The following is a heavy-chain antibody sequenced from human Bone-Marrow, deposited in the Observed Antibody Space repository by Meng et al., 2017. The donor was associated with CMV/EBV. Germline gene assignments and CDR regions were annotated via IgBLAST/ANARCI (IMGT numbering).Heavy chain of an antibody. V-gene: IGHV4-38-2*02. CDR2: IYHSGST. CDR1: GYSISSGYY. J-gene: IGHJ5*02. CDR3: ARAPSGP. Sequence: SETLSLTCTVSGYSISSGYYWGWIRQPPGKGLEWIGSIYHSGSTYYNPSLKSRVTISVDTSKNQFSLKLSSVTAADTAVYYCARAPSGPWGQGTLVTVSS.